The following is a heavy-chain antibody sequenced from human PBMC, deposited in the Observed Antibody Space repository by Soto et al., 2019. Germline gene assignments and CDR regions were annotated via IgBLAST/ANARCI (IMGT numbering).Heavy chain of an antibody. CDR3: AKDMTDIVLMGDYHYGMDV. Sequence: EVPLVESGGGLVQPGRSLRLSCAASGFTFDDYAMHWVRQAPGKSLEWVSGISWNSGSIGYADSVKGRFTISRDNAKNSLYLQMNSLRAEDTALYYCAKDMTDIVLMGDYHYGMDVWGQGTTVTVSS. CDR1: GFTFDDYA. CDR2: ISWNSGSI. D-gene: IGHD2-8*01. V-gene: IGHV3-9*01. J-gene: IGHJ6*02.